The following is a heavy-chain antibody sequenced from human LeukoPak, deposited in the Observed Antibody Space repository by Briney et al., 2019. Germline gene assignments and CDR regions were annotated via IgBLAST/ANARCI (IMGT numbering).Heavy chain of an antibody. Sequence: GGSLRLSCAASGFTFSSYSMNWVRQAPGKGLEWVSYISSSSSTIYYADSVKGRFTISRDNAKNSLYLQMNSLRAEDTAVYYCARDLVLWSMAAAGDGTDYWGQGTLVTVSS. CDR2: ISSSSSTI. CDR3: ARDLVLWSMAAAGDGTDY. CDR1: GFTFSSYS. J-gene: IGHJ4*02. V-gene: IGHV3-48*01. D-gene: IGHD6-13*01.